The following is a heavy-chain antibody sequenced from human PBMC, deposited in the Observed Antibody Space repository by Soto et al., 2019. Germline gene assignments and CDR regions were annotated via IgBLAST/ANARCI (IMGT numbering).Heavy chain of an antibody. Sequence: LKISCKGSGYNFATYWIAWVRRLPGKGPEWMGIIYAGDSDTSYSPSFQGQVTISVDKSISTAYLQWNSLKASDTAMYYCARRGHSYGLDVWGQGTKVTVSS. CDR3: ARRGHSYGLDV. J-gene: IGHJ6*02. D-gene: IGHD3-10*01. CDR1: GYNFATYW. V-gene: IGHV5-51*01. CDR2: IYAGDSDT.